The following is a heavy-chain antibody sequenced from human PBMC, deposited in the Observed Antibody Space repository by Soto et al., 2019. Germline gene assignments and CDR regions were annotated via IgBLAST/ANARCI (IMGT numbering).Heavy chain of an antibody. J-gene: IGHJ5*02. V-gene: IGHV4-31*03. CDR3: ARDQDATMVRGVTRGWFDP. CDR1: GGSISSGGYY. D-gene: IGHD3-10*01. CDR2: IYYSGST. Sequence: QVQLQESGPGLVKPSQTLSLTCTVSGGSISSGGYYWSWIRQHPGKGLEWIGYIYYSGSTYYNPSLKSRVTISVDTSKNQFSLKLSSVTAADTAVYYCARDQDATMVRGVTRGWFDPWGQGTLVTVSS.